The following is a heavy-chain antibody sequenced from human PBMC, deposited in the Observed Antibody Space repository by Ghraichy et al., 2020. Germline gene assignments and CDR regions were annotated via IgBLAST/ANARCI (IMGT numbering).Heavy chain of an antibody. CDR1: GFSFDIYS. J-gene: IGHJ6*02. V-gene: IGHV3-48*01. CDR2: ISSVSHMI. Sequence: GGSLRLSCAASGFSFDIYSMNWVRQAPGKGLEWVAYISSVSHMIYYADSVKGRFTVSRDNDKNSLVLEMNGLRAEDTAVYYCARADRSERPCSSATCYAGFYYGLYVWGPGTTVTFSS. D-gene: IGHD2-2*01. CDR3: ARADRSERPCSSATCYAGFYYGLYV.